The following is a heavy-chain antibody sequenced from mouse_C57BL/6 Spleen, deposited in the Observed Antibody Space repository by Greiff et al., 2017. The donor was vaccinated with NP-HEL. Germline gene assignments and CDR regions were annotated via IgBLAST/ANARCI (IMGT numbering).Heavy chain of an antibody. CDR3: ARPSYYYGSSYDWYFDV. CDR1: GYTFTSYW. Sequence: VQLQQSGAELVKPGASVKLSCKASGYTFTSYWMHWVKQRPGQGLEWIGMIHPNSGSTNYNEKFKSKATLTVDKSSSTAYMQLSSLTSEDSAVYYCARPSYYYGSSYDWYFDVWGTGTTVTVSS. D-gene: IGHD1-1*01. J-gene: IGHJ1*03. V-gene: IGHV1-64*01. CDR2: IHPNSGST.